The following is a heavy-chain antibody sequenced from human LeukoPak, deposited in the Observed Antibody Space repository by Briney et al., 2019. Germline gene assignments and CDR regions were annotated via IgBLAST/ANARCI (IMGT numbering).Heavy chain of an antibody. CDR1: GFTFSSYA. Sequence: GGSLRLSCAASGFTFSSYAMSWVRQAPGKGLEWVSAISGSGGSTYYADSVKGRFTISRDNSKNTLYLQMNSLRAEDTAVYYCAKTVDFWSGYYFYYFDYWGQGTLVTVSS. CDR3: AKTVDFWSGYYFYYFDY. D-gene: IGHD3-3*01. V-gene: IGHV3-23*01. J-gene: IGHJ4*02. CDR2: ISGSGGST.